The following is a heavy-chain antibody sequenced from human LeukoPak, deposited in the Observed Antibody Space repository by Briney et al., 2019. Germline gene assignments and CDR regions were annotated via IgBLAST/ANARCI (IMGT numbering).Heavy chain of an antibody. V-gene: IGHV3-15*01. D-gene: IGHD6-13*01. J-gene: IGHJ5*02. CDR1: GFTFSKAW. CDR2: IKSKTDSGTT. Sequence: GGSLRLSCAASGFTFSKAWISWARQPPGKGREWLGRIKSKTDSGTTDYAAPVKGRFTISRDDSKNTLYLQMNSLKTEDTAVYYCTTDWESSSWYNWFDPWGQGTLVTVSS. CDR3: TTDWESSSWYNWFDP.